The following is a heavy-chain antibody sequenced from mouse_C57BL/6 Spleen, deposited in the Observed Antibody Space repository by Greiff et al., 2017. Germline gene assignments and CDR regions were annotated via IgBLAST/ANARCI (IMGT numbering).Heavy chain of an antibody. D-gene: IGHD6-1*01. CDR2: IWSGGST. Sequence: QVQLKESGPGLVQPSQSLSITCTVSGFSLTSYGVHWVRQSPGKGLEWLGVIWSGGSTDYNAAFISRLSISKDNSKSQVFFKMNSLQADDTAIYYCASQKSSSWYFDVWGTGTTVTVSS. CDR1: GFSLTSYG. CDR3: ASQKSSSWYFDV. V-gene: IGHV2-2*01. J-gene: IGHJ1*03.